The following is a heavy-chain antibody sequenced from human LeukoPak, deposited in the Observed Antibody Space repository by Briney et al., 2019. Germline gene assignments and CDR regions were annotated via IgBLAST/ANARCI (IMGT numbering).Heavy chain of an antibody. CDR3: ARAKAITMVRGDRRNY. J-gene: IGHJ4*02. Sequence: SSETLSLTCTVSGGSISSSSYYWGWIRQPPGKGLEWIGSIYYSGSTYYNPSLKSRVTISVDTSKNQFSLKLSSVTAADTAVYYCARAKAITMVRGDRRNYWGQGTLVTVSS. V-gene: IGHV4-39*01. CDR2: IYYSGST. CDR1: GGSISSSSYY. D-gene: IGHD3-10*01.